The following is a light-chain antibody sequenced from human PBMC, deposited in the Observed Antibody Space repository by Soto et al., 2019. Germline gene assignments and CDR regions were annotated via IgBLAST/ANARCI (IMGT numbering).Light chain of an antibody. V-gene: IGLV2-8*01. CDR3: SSYAGSNIYV. CDR1: SSDVGAFNY. Sequence: QSVLTQPPSASGSPGQSVTISCTGTSSDVGAFNYVSWYQQHPGKAPKLLIFEINKRPSGVPDRFSGSKSGNTASLTVSGLQTEDEADYYCSSYAGSNIYVFGGGTKATVL. J-gene: IGLJ1*01. CDR2: EIN.